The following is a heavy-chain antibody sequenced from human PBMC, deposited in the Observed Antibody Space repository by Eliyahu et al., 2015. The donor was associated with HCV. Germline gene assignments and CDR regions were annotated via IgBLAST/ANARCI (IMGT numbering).Heavy chain of an antibody. Sequence: EVQLIESGGGSVHPGGSLRLSCATSGFTFTNFWMQWVRQVPGKGLEWVSRINIYGNRTSYADSVKGRFTISRDNAKNSLFLQMNSLRVEDTAVYYCAGYGDYSVGDLDIWGQGTMVTVSS. CDR2: INIYGNRT. J-gene: IGHJ3*02. V-gene: IGHV3-74*01. CDR1: GFTFTNFW. CDR3: AGYGDYSVGDLDI. D-gene: IGHD4-11*01.